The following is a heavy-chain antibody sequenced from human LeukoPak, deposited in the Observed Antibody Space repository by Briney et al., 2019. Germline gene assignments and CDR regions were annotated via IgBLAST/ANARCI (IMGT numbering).Heavy chain of an antibody. CDR3: ARDAYHSGDLDQ. Sequence: GGSLRLSCAASGFTFSNYIMHWVRQAPGKGLEWVSFIRFDGTNRHYVDSVKGRFAISRDNANNMLYLQMNSLNFEDTAVYYCARDAYHSGDLDQWGEGTLVIVSS. J-gene: IGHJ4*02. CDR2: IRFDGTNR. V-gene: IGHV3-30*02. D-gene: IGHD7-27*01. CDR1: GFTFSNYI.